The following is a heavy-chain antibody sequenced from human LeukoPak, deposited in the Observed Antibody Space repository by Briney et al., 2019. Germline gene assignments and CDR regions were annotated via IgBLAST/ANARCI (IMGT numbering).Heavy chain of an antibody. CDR1: GYTFTSYD. D-gene: IGHD2-8*01. V-gene: IGHV1-8*01. J-gene: IGHJ3*02. CDR2: MNPNSGNT. CDR3: ARKAVWPDACDI. Sequence: ASVKVSCKASGYTFTSYDINWVRQATGQGLEWMGWMNPNSGNTGYAQKFQGRVTITRNTSISTAYMELSSLRSEDTAVYYCARKAVWPDACDIWGQGTMVTVSS.